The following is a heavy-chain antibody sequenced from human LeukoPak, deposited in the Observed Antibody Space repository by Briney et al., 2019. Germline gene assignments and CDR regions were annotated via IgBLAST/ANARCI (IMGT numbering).Heavy chain of an antibody. D-gene: IGHD3-10*01. CDR2: IYTSGST. V-gene: IGHV4-61*02. J-gene: IGHJ5*02. Sequence: SETLSLTCTVSGGSISSGSYYWSWIRQPAGKGLEWIGRIYTSGSTNYNPSLKSRVTISVDTSKNQFSLKLSSVTAADTAVYYCARAAMVRGVISWFDPWGQGTLVTVSS. CDR1: GGSISSGSYY. CDR3: ARAAMVRGVISWFDP.